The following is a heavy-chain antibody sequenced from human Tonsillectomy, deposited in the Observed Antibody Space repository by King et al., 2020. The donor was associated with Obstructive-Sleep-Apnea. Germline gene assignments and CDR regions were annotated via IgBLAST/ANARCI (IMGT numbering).Heavy chain of an antibody. V-gene: IGHV1-18*04. D-gene: IGHD5-18*01. J-gene: IGHJ4*02. Sequence: VQLVESGAEVKKPGASVKVSCKASGYPFTSYGISWVRQAPGQGLEWMGWISAYNGNTNYAQKLQGRVTMTTDTSTSTAYMELRSLRSDDTAVYYCARETERGYSYGEYYFDYWGQGTLVTVSS. CDR3: ARETERGYSYGEYYFDY. CDR1: GYPFTSYG. CDR2: ISAYNGNT.